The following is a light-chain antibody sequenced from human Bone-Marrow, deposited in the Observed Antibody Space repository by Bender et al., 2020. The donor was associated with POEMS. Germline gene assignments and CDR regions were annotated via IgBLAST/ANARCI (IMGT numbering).Light chain of an antibody. J-gene: IGLJ3*02. Sequence: QSVLTQPPSASGTPGQTVTISCSGSHSNIGSNFVYWYQQLPGTAPKLLIYRNYQRPSGVPDRISGSKSGTSASLAITGLQAEDEGDYYCQSYDNSLGGWVFGGGTKLTVL. CDR1: HSNIGSNF. V-gene: IGLV1-47*01. CDR2: RNY. CDR3: QSYDNSLGGWV.